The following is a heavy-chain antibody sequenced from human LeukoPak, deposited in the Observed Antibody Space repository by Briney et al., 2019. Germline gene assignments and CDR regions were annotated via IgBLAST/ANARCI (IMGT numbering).Heavy chain of an antibody. CDR1: EYTFTAYY. CDR3: ARERWVATAHYFFVL. J-gene: IGHJ4*02. CDR2: IDPNSGGT. D-gene: IGHD5-18*01. V-gene: IGHV1-2*02. Sequence: ASVKVSCKASEYTFTAYYMHWVRHAPGQGLEWIGWIDPNSGGTKYAQNFQGRVTMTRDTSISTAYMGLSGLRSDDTAVYYCARERWVATAHYFFVLWAQGTVVSVSS.